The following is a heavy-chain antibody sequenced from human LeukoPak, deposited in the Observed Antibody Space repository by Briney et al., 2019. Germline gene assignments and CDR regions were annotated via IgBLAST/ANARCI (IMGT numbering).Heavy chain of an antibody. CDR1: GGSFSGYY. V-gene: IGHV4-34*01. CDR2: INHSGST. Sequence: PSGTLSLTCAVYGGSFSGYYWSWIRQPPGKGLEWIGEINHSGSTNYNPSLKSRVTISVDTSKNQFSLKLSSVTAADTAVYYCARGDIEYSSSRGWFDPWGQGTLVTVSS. D-gene: IGHD6-6*01. J-gene: IGHJ5*02. CDR3: ARGDIEYSSSRGWFDP.